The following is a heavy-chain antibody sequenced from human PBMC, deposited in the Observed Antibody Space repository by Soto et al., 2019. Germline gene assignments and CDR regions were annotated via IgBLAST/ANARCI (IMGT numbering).Heavy chain of an antibody. CDR2: INHSGST. CDR1: GGSFSGYY. Sequence: SETLSLTCAVHGGSFSGYYWSWIRQPPGKGLEWIGEINHSGSTNYNPSLKSRVTISVDTSKNQFSLKLSSVTAADTAVYYCARGLSDATYYYYGMDVWGQGTTVTAP. J-gene: IGHJ6*02. V-gene: IGHV4-34*01. D-gene: IGHD6-25*01. CDR3: ARGLSDATYYYYGMDV.